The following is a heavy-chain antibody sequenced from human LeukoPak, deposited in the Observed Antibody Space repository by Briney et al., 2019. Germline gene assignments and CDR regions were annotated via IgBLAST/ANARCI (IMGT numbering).Heavy chain of an antibody. J-gene: IGHJ4*02. V-gene: IGHV3-23*01. CDR2: ISGSGGST. D-gene: IGHD7-27*01. CDR3: ARDLNWETY. CDR1: GFTFSSYG. Sequence: GGSLRLSCAASGFTFSSYGMSWVRQAPGKGLEWVSVISGSGGSTYYADSVKGRFTISRDNSKNTLYLQMNSLRVEDTAVYYCARDLNWETYWGQGTLVSVSS.